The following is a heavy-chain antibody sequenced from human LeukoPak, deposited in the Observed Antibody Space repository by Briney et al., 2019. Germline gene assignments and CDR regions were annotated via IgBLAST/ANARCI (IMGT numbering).Heavy chain of an antibody. CDR1: GCTISNAW. CDR3: TTDFRTPRQLVPH. J-gene: IGHJ4*02. CDR2: IKTITDGETT. D-gene: IGHD6-13*01. V-gene: IGHV3-15*01. Sequence: GGSLRLSCAASGCTISNAWMSWVRHAPAKGLEWVGRIKTITDGETTDYAAPVKGRFTISRDDSKNTLYLQMNSLKTEDTAVYYCTTDFRTPRQLVPHWGQGTLVTVSS.